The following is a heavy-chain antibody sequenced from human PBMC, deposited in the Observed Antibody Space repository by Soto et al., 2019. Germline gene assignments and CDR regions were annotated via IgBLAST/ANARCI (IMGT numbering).Heavy chain of an antibody. D-gene: IGHD3-9*01. J-gene: IGHJ3*02. CDR1: GGSFSTYY. Sequence: QLQQWGAGLLKPSETLSLTCVVSGGSFSTYYYNWIRQSPGKGLEWIGEINHSGSNNYSPSLKSRGTMSLDTSKNQFSLKLTSVTAADTAVYYCARGGSNDWQVAFDIWGQGTMVTVSS. CDR2: INHSGSN. V-gene: IGHV4-34*01. CDR3: ARGGSNDWQVAFDI.